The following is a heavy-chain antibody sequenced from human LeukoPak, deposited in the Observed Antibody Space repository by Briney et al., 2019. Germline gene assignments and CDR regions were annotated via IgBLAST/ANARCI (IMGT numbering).Heavy chain of an antibody. CDR3: ARHRVAAVGTFYFDY. CDR2: IYYSGST. J-gene: IGHJ4*02. Sequence: PSETLSHTCTVSGVSISSSNYYWGWIRQPPGKGLEWIGTIYYSGSTNYNPSLKSRVTISVDTSKKLFSLKLSSVTAADTAVYYCARHRVAAVGTFYFDYWGQGTLVTVSS. V-gene: IGHV4-39*01. CDR1: GVSISSSNYY. D-gene: IGHD6-13*01.